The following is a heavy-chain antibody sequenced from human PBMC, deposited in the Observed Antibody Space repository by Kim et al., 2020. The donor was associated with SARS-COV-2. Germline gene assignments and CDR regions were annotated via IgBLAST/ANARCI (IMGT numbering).Heavy chain of an antibody. Sequence: YSGRTYNNPSLKSRITIFVDTSKNQFSLKLSAVTAADTAVYYCARHYPADFWGQGTLVTVSS. CDR2: YSGRT. D-gene: IGHD3-16*02. V-gene: IGHV4-39*01. CDR3: ARHYPADF. J-gene: IGHJ4*02.